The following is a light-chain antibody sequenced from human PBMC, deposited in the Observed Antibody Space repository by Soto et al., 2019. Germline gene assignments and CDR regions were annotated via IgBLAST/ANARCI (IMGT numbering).Light chain of an antibody. J-gene: IGLJ1*01. V-gene: IGLV2-14*01. CDR3: SSYTSSSTLYV. CDR2: DVS. Sequence: QSVLTQPASVSGSPGQSITISCTGTSSDVGGYNYVSWYQQHPGKAPKLMIYDVSNRPSGVSNRFSGSKSDNTASLTISGLQAEDEADYYCSSYTSSSTLYVFVTGTKVTVL. CDR1: SSDVGGYNY.